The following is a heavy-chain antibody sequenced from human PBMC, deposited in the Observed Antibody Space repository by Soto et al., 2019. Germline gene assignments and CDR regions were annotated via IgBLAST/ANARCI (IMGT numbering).Heavy chain of an antibody. CDR1: GGSVSSGSYY. Sequence: PSETLSLTCTVSGGSVSSGSYYWSWIRQPPGKGLAWIGYIYYSGSTNYNPSLKSRVTISVDTSKNQFSLKLSSVTAADTAVYYCARQNMITFGGVIVTDAFDIWGQGTMVTVSS. V-gene: IGHV4-61*01. CDR2: IYYSGST. J-gene: IGHJ3*02. D-gene: IGHD3-16*02. CDR3: ARQNMITFGGVIVTDAFDI.